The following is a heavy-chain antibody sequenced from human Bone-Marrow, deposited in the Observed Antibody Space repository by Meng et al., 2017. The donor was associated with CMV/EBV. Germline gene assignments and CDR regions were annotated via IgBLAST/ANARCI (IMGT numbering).Heavy chain of an antibody. V-gene: IGHV3-20*04. Sequence: GESLKISCAASKITFDDYAMRWVRQGPGKGLEWVSGINWNADTTGHADSVKGRFTISRDNAKDSLFLQMNSLRAEDTAVYYCARYRTTADYWGQGTLVTVSS. J-gene: IGHJ4*02. D-gene: IGHD1-1*01. CDR1: KITFDDYA. CDR3: ARYRTTADY. CDR2: INWNADTT.